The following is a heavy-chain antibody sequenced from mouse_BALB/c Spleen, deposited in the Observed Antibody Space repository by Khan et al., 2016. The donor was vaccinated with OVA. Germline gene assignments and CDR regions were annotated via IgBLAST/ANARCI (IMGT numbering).Heavy chain of an antibody. Sequence: EVQPVESGGDLVEPGGSLKLSCAASGFTFSSYSMSWVRQTPDKRLEWVATISSGGDYTYYPDIVKGRFTISRDNAKNTLYLQMSSLKSEDTAMYYCASHLTGSFAYWGQGTLVAVSA. J-gene: IGHJ3*01. CDR2: ISSGGDYT. CDR1: GFTFSSYS. V-gene: IGHV5-6*01. CDR3: ASHLTGSFAY. D-gene: IGHD4-1*01.